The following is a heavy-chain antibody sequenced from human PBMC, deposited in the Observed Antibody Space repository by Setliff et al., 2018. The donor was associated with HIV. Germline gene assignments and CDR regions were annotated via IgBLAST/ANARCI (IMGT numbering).Heavy chain of an antibody. CDR3: ARVPVMATITYWYFDL. CDR1: GFTFSSYE. V-gene: IGHV3-7*02. CDR2: IKQDGSEK. J-gene: IGHJ2*01. Sequence: GGSLRLSCAASGFTFSSYEMNWVRQAPGKGLEWVANIKQDGSEKNYMDSVKGRFTISRDNAKNSLYLQMNSLRAEDTTIYYCARVPVMATITYWYFDLWGRGTLVTVSS. D-gene: IGHD5-12*01.